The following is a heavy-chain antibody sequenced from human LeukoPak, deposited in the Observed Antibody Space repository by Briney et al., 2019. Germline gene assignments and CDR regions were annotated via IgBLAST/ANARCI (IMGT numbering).Heavy chain of an antibody. V-gene: IGHV3-23*01. D-gene: IGHD6-19*01. CDR3: AKVGVFQWLFFDY. J-gene: IGHJ4*02. CDR1: GFTFSGSA. CDR2: ISGSGGST. Sequence: GGSLRLSCAASGFTFSGSAMHWVRQAPGKGLEWVSAISGSGGSTYYADSVKGRFTISRDNSKNTLYLQMNSLRAEDTAVYYCAKVGVFQWLFFDYWGQGTLVTVAS.